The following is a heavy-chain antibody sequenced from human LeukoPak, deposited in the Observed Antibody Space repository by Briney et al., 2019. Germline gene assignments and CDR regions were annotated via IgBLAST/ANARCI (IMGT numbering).Heavy chain of an antibody. V-gene: IGHV3-21*06. CDR3: AREAWFDP. CDR1: GFTLSSYS. J-gene: IGHJ5*02. Sequence: PGGSLRLSCVASGFTLSSYSMNWVRQAPGKGLEWVSVIGSASSYIRYAESVEGRFTISRDNAKNSLFLEMKSLRAEDTAVYYCAREAWFDPWGQGTLVTVSS. CDR2: IGSASSYI.